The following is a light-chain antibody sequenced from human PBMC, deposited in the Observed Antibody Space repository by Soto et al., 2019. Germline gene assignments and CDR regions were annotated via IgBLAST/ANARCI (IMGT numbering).Light chain of an antibody. Sequence: QSVLPQLASGSGSPGQWITISCTGTSSDVGAYNFVSWYQQQPGKPPKLMIYNVYDRPSGISYRFSGSKSGNTASLAISGLQGEDEADYYCSAYTGSRTYVFGTGTKLTVL. J-gene: IGLJ1*01. CDR1: SSDVGAYNF. CDR3: SAYTGSRTYV. V-gene: IGLV2-14*03. CDR2: NVY.